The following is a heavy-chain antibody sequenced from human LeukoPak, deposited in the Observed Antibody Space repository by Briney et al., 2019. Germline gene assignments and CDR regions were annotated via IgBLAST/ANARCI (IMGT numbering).Heavy chain of an antibody. Sequence: SETLSLTCTVSGGSISSYYWSWIRQPPGKGLEWIGYIYYSGSTSYNPSLKSRVTISVDTSKNQFSLKLSFVTAADTAVYYCARRAQYSSSWYDIETYYYYYYMDVWGKGTTVTISS. CDR2: IYYSGST. D-gene: IGHD6-13*01. CDR3: ARRAQYSSSWYDIETYYYYYYMDV. CDR1: GGSISSYY. V-gene: IGHV4-59*01. J-gene: IGHJ6*03.